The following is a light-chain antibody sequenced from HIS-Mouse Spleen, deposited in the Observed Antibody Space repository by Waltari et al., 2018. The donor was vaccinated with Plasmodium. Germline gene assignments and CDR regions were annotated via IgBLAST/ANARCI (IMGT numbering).Light chain of an antibody. J-gene: IGLJ3*02. CDR3: SSYTSSSTRV. CDR2: EVS. V-gene: IGLV2-14*01. CDR1: SSYGCGYNS. Sequence: QSALPQPASVSGSPGQSITISCTGTSSYGCGYNSFPWYQQHPGKAPKLMSYEVSNRPSGVSNRFSGSKSGNTASLTISGLQAEDEADYYCSSYTSSSTRVFGGGTKLTVL.